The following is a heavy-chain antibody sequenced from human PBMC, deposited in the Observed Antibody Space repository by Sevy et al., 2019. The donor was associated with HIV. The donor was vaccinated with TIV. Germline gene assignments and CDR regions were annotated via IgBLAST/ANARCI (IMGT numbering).Heavy chain of an antibody. J-gene: IGHJ4*02. V-gene: IGHV3-30*04. CDR3: ARYRGAEYGSGSVYFDY. CDR2: ISYDGSNK. Sequence: GGSLRLSCAASGFTFSSYAMHWVRQAPGKGLEWVAVISYDGSNKYYADSVKGRFTISRDNSKNTRYLQMNSLRAEDTAVYYCARYRGAEYGSGSVYFDYWGQGTLVTVSS. CDR1: GFTFSSYA. D-gene: IGHD3-10*01.